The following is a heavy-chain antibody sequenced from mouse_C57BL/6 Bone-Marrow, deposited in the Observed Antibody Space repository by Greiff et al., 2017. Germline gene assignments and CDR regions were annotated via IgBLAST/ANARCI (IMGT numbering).Heavy chain of an antibody. V-gene: IGHV1-39*01. Sequence: VQLPPSGPELVKPGASVQISCQASGYSFTDYNMTWVQQRNGKSLEWIGVINPNYGTTSYNQKFTGKATLTVDHSSSTAYMQLNSLTSEDSAVDYCARSGLLRGFAYWGQGTLVTVSA. CDR2: INPNYGTT. CDR1: GYSFTDYN. D-gene: IGHD1-1*01. J-gene: IGHJ3*01. CDR3: ARSGLLRGFAY.